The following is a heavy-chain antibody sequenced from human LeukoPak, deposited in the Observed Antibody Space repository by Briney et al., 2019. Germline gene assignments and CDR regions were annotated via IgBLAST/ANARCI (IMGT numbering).Heavy chain of an antibody. CDR1: VFTFSNYP. CDR2: IGGSAGDT. V-gene: IGHV3-23*01. D-gene: IGHD5-24*01. Sequence: GGSLRLSCAASVFTFSNYPMSWVRQAPGKGLEWVSSIGGSAGDTYYADSVKGRFTISRDNSKNTLFLQMNSRRADDKAIYHCADRSGVDLAHHWGQGTLVTVSS. J-gene: IGHJ5*02. CDR3: ADRSGVDLAHH.